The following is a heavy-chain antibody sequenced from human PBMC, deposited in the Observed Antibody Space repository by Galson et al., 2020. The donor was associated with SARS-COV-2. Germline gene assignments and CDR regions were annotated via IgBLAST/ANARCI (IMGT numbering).Heavy chain of an antibody. CDR2: IWYDGSNE. V-gene: IGHV3-33*01. Sequence: GGSLRLSCAASGFSFSSYGMHWVRQAPGKGLEWVAVIWYDGSNEKYADSVKGRFTISRDNSKNTLFLQMNSLRVEDTAVYYCARDAGRGVRGGHLNWGQGTLVTVSS. D-gene: IGHD3-10*01. J-gene: IGHJ4*02. CDR1: GFSFSSYG. CDR3: ARDAGRGVRGGHLN.